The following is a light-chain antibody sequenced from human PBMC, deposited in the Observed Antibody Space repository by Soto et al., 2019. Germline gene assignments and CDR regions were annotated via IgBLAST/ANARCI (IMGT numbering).Light chain of an antibody. CDR1: SSNIGGLYD. V-gene: IGLV1-40*01. CDR3: QSYDNSLSGHVV. J-gene: IGLJ2*01. Sequence: QSVLTQPPSVSGAPGQRVTISCTGSSSNIGGLYDVNWYQQLPGTAPKLLIYDNNNRPSGVPDRFSGSKSGTSASLAITGLQAEDEADYYCQSYDNSLSGHVVFGGGTKLTVL. CDR2: DNN.